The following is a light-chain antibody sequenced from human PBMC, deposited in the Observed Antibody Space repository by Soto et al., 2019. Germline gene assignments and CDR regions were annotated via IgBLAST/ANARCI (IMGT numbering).Light chain of an antibody. J-gene: IGKJ4*01. V-gene: IGKV1-39*01. Sequence: IQMTQSPSSLSASEGDRVTVTCRASQSISSYLNWYQQRPGKAPKLLMYAASSLQSGVPSRFSGSGSGTDVTLTISSLQPEDIASYYCQQSYSIPLTFGGGTKVEIK. CDR1: QSISSY. CDR2: AAS. CDR3: QQSYSIPLT.